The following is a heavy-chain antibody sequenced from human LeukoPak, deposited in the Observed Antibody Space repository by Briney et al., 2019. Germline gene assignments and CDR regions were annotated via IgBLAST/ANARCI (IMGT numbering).Heavy chain of an antibody. CDR1: GFTFSRYW. Sequence: GESLRLSCAASGFTFSRYWMHWVRQAPGKGLMWVSLIQSDGSYTRYADSVKGRFTISRDNAKDTLFLQMNSLRADDTAVYYCASALGGQGGHWGQGSLVTV. D-gene: IGHD1-26*01. CDR3: ASALGGQGGH. J-gene: IGHJ4*02. V-gene: IGHV3-74*01. CDR2: IQSDGSYT.